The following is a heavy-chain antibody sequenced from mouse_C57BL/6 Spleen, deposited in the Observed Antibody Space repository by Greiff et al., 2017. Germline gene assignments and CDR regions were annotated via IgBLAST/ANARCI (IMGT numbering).Heavy chain of an antibody. Sequence: QVQLQQPGAELVKPGASVKLSCKASGYTFTSYWMQWVKQRPGQGLEWIGEIDPSDSYTNYNQKFKGKATLTVDTSSSTAYMQLSSLTSEDSAVYYCARGGIPCMDDWGQGTSVTVSS. CDR1: GYTFTSYW. CDR3: ARGGIPCMDD. CDR2: IDPSDSYT. V-gene: IGHV1-50*01. J-gene: IGHJ4*01.